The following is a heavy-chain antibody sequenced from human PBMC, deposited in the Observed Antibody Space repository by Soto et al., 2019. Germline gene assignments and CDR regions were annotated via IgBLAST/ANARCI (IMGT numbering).Heavy chain of an antibody. J-gene: IGHJ6*02. V-gene: IGHV3-30-3*01. CDR2: ISYDGSNK. Sequence: GGSLRLSCAASGFTFSSYAMHWVRQAPGKGLEWVAVISYDGSNKYYADSVKGRFTISRDNSKNTPYLQMNSLRAEDTAVYYCARATYSSSLWDYYYYGMDVWGQGTTVTVS. D-gene: IGHD6-6*01. CDR3: ARATYSSSLWDYYYYGMDV. CDR1: GFTFSSYA.